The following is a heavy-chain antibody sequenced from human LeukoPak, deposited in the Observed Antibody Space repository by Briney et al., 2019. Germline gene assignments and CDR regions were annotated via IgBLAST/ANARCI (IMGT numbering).Heavy chain of an antibody. Sequence: SETLSLTCTVSGGSISSSSYYRGWIRQPPGKGLEWIGSIYYSGSTYYNPSLKSRVNISLDTSENQFSLKLSSVTAADTAVYYCARALGAFDIWGQGTMVTVSS. CDR1: GGSISSSSYY. CDR3: ARALGAFDI. J-gene: IGHJ3*02. CDR2: IYYSGST. V-gene: IGHV4-39*07.